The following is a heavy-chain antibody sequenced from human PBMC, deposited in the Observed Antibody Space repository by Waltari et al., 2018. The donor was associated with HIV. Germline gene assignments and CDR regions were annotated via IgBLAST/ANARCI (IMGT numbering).Heavy chain of an antibody. Sequence: QVQLVQSRSEVKKPGASVRIACTASGYSFDQFAIHGVRQAPGPRLEWVGRINPDNGYEVGSQTFQGRVPLKSDKSATGVYMDLSGRKSGDDCVYYCGREGVMMTCGGIGEFDFWGRGTLVTVSS. CDR3: GREGVMMTCGGIGEFDF. D-gene: IGHD3-16*01. CDR1: GYSFDQFA. CDR2: INPDNGYE. V-gene: IGHV1-3*01. J-gene: IGHJ4*02.